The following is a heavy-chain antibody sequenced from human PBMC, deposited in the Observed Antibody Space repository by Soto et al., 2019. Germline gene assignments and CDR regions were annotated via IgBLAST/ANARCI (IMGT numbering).Heavy chain of an antibody. CDR2: IKQDGSEK. V-gene: IGHV3-7*01. D-gene: IGHD4-17*01. J-gene: IGHJ4*02. CDR3: ARDGVYGDYEGGYFDY. Sequence: LRLSCAASGFTFSSYWMSWVRQAPGKGLEWVANIKQDGSEKYYVDSVKGRFTISRDNAKNSLYLQMNSLRAEDTAVYYCARDGVYGDYEGGYFDYWGQGTLVTVSS. CDR1: GFTFSSYW.